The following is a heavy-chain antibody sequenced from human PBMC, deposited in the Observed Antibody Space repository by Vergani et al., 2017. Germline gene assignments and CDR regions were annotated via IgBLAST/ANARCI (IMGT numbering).Heavy chain of an antibody. Sequence: LEESGGGSVKPGGSLRLSCAASGFTFSSYAMSWVRQAPGKGLEWVSAISGSGGSTYYADSVKGRFTISRDNSKNTLYLQMNSLRAEDTAVYYCAKGVADYYGMDVWGQGTTVTVSS. CDR3: AKGVADYYGMDV. J-gene: IGHJ6*02. CDR2: ISGSGGST. CDR1: GFTFSSYA. V-gene: IGHV3-23*04.